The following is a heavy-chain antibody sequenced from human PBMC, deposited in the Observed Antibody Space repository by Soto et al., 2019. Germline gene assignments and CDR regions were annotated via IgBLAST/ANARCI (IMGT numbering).Heavy chain of an antibody. J-gene: IGHJ6*03. D-gene: IGHD3-9*01. CDR1: GGSISSSNYY. Sequence: SETLSLTCTVSGGSISSSNYYWGCIRQPPGKGLEWIGSIYYSGSTYYNPSLKSRVSISVDTSMNQFSLKLSSVTAADTAVFYCARHPRYFSYYHYMDVWGKGTTVTVSS. CDR3: ARHPRYFSYYHYMDV. CDR2: IYYSGST. V-gene: IGHV4-39*01.